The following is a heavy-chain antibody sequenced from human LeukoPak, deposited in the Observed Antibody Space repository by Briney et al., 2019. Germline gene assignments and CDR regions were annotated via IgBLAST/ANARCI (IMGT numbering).Heavy chain of an antibody. V-gene: IGHV1-8*01. D-gene: IGHD6-19*01. CDR2: MNPKSGNT. CDR1: GYTFTSYY. Sequence: GASVKVSCKASGYTFTSYYINWVRQVTGQGLEWMGWMNPKSGNTGYAQNFQGRVTITRNTSISTAYMEVSSLRYEDTAVYYCARRAVDNSYYYYMDVWGKGTTVTVSS. CDR3: ARRAVDNSYYYYMDV. J-gene: IGHJ6*03.